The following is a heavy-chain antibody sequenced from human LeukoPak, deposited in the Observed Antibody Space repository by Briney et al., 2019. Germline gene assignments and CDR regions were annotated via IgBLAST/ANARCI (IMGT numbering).Heavy chain of an antibody. CDR3: ARGMVGHAFDI. V-gene: IGHV3-23*01. CDR1: GFTFSSYA. J-gene: IGHJ3*02. D-gene: IGHD3-10*02. Sequence: GGSLRLSCAASGFTFSSYAMSWVRQAPGKGLEWVSAISGSGGSTYYADSVKGRFTISRDNAKNSLYLQMNSLRAEDTAVYYCARGMVGHAFDIWGQGTMVTVSS. CDR2: ISGSGGST.